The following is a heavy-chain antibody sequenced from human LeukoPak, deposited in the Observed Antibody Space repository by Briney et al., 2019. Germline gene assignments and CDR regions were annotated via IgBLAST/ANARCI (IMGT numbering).Heavy chain of an antibody. V-gene: IGHV3-23*01. J-gene: IGHJ4*02. CDR3: AKAPRRGYDSSGYYLDY. CDR1: GFTFSSSA. CDR2: ISGSGGST. D-gene: IGHD3-22*01. Sequence: GGSLRLSCAASGFTFSSSAMSWVRQAPGKGLEWVSAISGSGGSTYYADSVKGRFTISRDNSKNTLYLQMNSLRAEDTAVYYCAKAPRRGYDSSGYYLDYWGQGTLVTVSS.